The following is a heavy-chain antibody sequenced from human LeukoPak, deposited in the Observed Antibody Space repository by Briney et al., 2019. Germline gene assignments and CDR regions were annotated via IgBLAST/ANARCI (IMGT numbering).Heavy chain of an antibody. CDR3: ARDPTSGSFRNWFDP. CDR1: GFTFSSYG. Sequence: GGSLRLSCAASGFTFSSYGMHWVRQAPGKGLEWVAVIWCDGSNKNYADSVKGRFTISRDNSNNTVFLQMDSLRAEDTAVYYCARDPTSGSFRNWFDPWGQGTLVTVSS. D-gene: IGHD3-10*01. V-gene: IGHV3-33*01. J-gene: IGHJ5*02. CDR2: IWCDGSNK.